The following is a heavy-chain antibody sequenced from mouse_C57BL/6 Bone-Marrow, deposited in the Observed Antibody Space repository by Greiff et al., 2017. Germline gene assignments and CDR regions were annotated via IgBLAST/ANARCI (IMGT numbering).Heavy chain of an antibody. CDR2: ISSGSSTI. Sequence: EVKLMESGGGLVKPGGSLKLSCAASGFTFSDYGMHWVRQAPEKGLEWVAYISSGSSTIYYADTVKGRFTITKDNAKNTLFLQMTSLGAEDTAMYYCARGYYVGYWGRGTTLTVSS. CDR3: ARGYYVGY. CDR1: GFTFSDYG. J-gene: IGHJ2*01. V-gene: IGHV5-17*01.